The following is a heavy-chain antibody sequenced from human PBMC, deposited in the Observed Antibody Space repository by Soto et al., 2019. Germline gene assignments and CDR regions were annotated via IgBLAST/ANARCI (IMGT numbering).Heavy chain of an antibody. CDR2: IIPIFGTA. J-gene: IGHJ6*02. CDR3: ARDRFTGGYYYFMDV. D-gene: IGHD3-10*01. CDR1: GDPFSSYA. Sequence: SVKVSCTASGDPFSSYAISWVRQSPGQGLEWMGGIIPIFGTANYAQKFQCRVTITADESTSTAYMELSSLRSEDTAVYYWARDRFTGGYYYFMDVWGQGTTVTVSS. V-gene: IGHV1-69*13.